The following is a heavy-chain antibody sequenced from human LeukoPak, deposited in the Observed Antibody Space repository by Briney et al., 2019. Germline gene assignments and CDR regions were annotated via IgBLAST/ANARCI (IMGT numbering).Heavy chain of an antibody. V-gene: IGHV4-61*01. J-gene: IGHJ4*02. CDR3: ARDTRYNWNFFYLDS. CDR1: GDSVSSYSYF. Sequence: ETLSLTCTVSGDSVSSYSYFWSWIRQPPGKGLEWVGYVFYTGITNYNPSLKSRVTISIDTSKNQFSLRLSSVTAADTAVYYCARDTRYNWNFFYLDSWGQGTPVTVPS. CDR2: VFYTGIT. D-gene: IGHD1-7*01.